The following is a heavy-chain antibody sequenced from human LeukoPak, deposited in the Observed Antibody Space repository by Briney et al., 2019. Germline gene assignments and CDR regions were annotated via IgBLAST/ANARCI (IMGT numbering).Heavy chain of an antibody. D-gene: IGHD3-3*01. CDR1: GYTFTGYY. CDR2: INPNSGGT. CDR3: ARPPSGYQYYYYMDV. J-gene: IGHJ6*03. Sequence: ASVKVSCKASGYTFTGYYMHWVRQAPGQGLEGMGWINPNSGGTNYAQKFQGRVTMTRDTSISTAYMELSRLRSDDTAVYYCARPPSGYQYYYYMDVWGKGTTVTVSS. V-gene: IGHV1-2*02.